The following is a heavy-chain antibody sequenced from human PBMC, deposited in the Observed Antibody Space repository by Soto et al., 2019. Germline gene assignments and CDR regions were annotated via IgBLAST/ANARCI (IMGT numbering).Heavy chain of an antibody. CDR1: GYTFTSYY. CDR2: INPSGGST. Sequence: ASVKVSCKASGYTFTSYYMHWVRQAPGQGLEWMGIINPSGGSTSYAQKFQGRVTMTRDTSTSTVYMELSSLRSEDTAVYYCARVYPSDTRYGYVGNNWFDQWGQGTLVTVSS. J-gene: IGHJ5*02. CDR3: ARVYPSDTRYGYVGNNWFDQ. V-gene: IGHV1-46*03. D-gene: IGHD5-18*01.